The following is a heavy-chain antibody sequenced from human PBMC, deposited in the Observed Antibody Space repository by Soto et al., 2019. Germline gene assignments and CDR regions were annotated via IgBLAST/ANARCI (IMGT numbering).Heavy chain of an antibody. Sequence: QVQLVESGGGVVQPGRSLSLSCAASGFTLSSYGMHWVRQAPGKGLEWVAGIWYGGSNKDYADSVTGRFTISRNHSKNTLDLQINTLRAEYTSVYYCAIVIEEQLFVDYGMDVRGQGTTVTVSS. CDR3: AIVIEEQLFVDYGMDV. D-gene: IGHD6-13*01. CDR1: GFTLSSYG. CDR2: IWYGGSNK. V-gene: IGHV3-33*01. J-gene: IGHJ6*02.